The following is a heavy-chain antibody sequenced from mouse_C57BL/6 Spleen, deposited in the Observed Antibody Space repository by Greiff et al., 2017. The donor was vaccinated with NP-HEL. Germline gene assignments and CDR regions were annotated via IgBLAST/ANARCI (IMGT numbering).Heavy chain of an antibody. CDR1: GYTFTSYW. Sequence: QVQLQQPGAELVKPGASVKLSCKASGYTFTSYWMHWVKQRPGQGLEWIGMIHPNSGSTNYNEKFKSKATLTVDKSSSTAYMQLSSLTSEDSAVYYCARRGGNYVFDYWGQGTTLTVSS. CDR2: IHPNSGST. V-gene: IGHV1-64*01. CDR3: ARRGGNYVFDY. D-gene: IGHD2-1*01. J-gene: IGHJ2*01.